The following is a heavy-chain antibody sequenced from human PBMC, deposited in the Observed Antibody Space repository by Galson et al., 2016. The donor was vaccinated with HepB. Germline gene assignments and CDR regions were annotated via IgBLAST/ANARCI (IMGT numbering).Heavy chain of an antibody. CDR2: IWYDGSNK. CDR3: ARNLRPPGYYGMDV. CDR1: EFTFSSYG. V-gene: IGHV3-33*01. D-gene: IGHD6-25*01. Sequence: LRLSCAASEFTFSSYGMHWVRQAPGKGLEWVAVIWYDGSNKYYADSVKGRFTISRDNSKNTLYLQMNSLRAEDTAVYYCARNLRPPGYYGMDVWGQGTTVTVSS. J-gene: IGHJ6*02.